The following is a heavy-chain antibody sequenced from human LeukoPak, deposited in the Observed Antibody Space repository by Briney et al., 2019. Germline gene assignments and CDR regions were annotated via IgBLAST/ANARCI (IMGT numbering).Heavy chain of an antibody. V-gene: IGHV3-7*01. CDR1: GFTFSSYA. CDR3: ARDQFLGYDSSGYYGGGIYY. J-gene: IGHJ4*02. D-gene: IGHD3-22*01. CDR2: IKQDGSEK. Sequence: GGSLRLSCAASGFTFSSYAMSWVRQAPGKGLEWVANIKQDGSEKYYVDSVKGRFTISRDNAKNSLYLQMNSLRAEDTAVYYCARDQFLGYDSSGYYGGGIYYWGQGTLVTVSS.